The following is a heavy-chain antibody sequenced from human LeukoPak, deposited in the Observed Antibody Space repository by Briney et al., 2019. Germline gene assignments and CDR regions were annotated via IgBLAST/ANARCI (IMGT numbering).Heavy chain of an antibody. J-gene: IGHJ4*02. V-gene: IGHV4-39*07. CDR2: IYYSGST. Sequence: SETLSLTCTVSGGSISTTNYYWGWIRQSPGKGLEWIGSIYYSGSTYYNPSLKSRVTISVDTSKNQFSLKLSSVTAADTAVYYCARGTVAGKRWAYGVFDYWGQGTLVTASP. CDR1: GGSISTTNYY. CDR3: ARGTVAGKRWAYGVFDY. D-gene: IGHD6-19*01.